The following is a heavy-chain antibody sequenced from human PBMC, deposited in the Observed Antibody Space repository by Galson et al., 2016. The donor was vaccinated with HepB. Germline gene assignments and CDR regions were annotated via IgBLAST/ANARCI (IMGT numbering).Heavy chain of an antibody. CDR1: GFTFSDYS. CDR3: ATEYVLRSLESSSYYFYGLDV. V-gene: IGHV3-23*01. Sequence: SLRLSCAASGFTFSDYSMNWVRQAPGTGLEWVSTINGGGGKTHHTDSVKGRFTISRDNSKNTLYLEMNNLRAEDTAIYYCATEYVLRSLESSSYYFYGLDVWGQGTTVTVSS. J-gene: IGHJ6*02. D-gene: IGHD3-3*01. CDR2: INGGGGKT.